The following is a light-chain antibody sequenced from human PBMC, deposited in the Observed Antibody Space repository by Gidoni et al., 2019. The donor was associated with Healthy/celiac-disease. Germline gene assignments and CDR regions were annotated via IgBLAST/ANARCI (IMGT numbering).Light chain of an antibody. CDR1: KLGDKY. CDR3: QAWDSSTAV. Sequence: SYELTQPPSVSVSPGQTASITCSGDKLGDKYACWYQQKPGQSPVLVIYQDSKRPSGIPERFLGLNSGNTATLTISGTQAMDEADYYCQAWDSSTAVFGGGTKLTVL. CDR2: QDS. J-gene: IGLJ2*01. V-gene: IGLV3-1*01.